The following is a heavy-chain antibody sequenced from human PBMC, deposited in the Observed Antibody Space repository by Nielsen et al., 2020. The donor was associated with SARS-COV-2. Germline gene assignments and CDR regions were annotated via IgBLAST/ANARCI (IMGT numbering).Heavy chain of an antibody. Sequence: WIRQPPGKGLEWVSSISSSSSYIYYADSVKGRFTISRDNAKNSLYLQMNSLRAEDTAVYYCARDPAYIVVVGYYYYGMDVWGQGTTVTGLL. J-gene: IGHJ6*02. CDR3: ARDPAYIVVVGYYYYGMDV. V-gene: IGHV3-21*01. CDR2: ISSSSSYI. D-gene: IGHD2-2*01.